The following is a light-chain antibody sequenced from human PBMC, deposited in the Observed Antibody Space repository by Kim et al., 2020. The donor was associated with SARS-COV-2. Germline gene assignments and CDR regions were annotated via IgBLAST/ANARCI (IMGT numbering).Light chain of an antibody. J-gene: IGKJ5*01. Sequence: ASVDDIVTTTCRTSQNIRNSLCWYQQNRRRAPQRLISGASSLRSVVPSSISGSGARAVFPLTISIVQPDDSATYFYLQHSTYPITFGQGTRLEIK. CDR2: GAS. CDR1: QNIRNS. V-gene: IGKV1-17*01. CDR3: LQHSTYPIT.